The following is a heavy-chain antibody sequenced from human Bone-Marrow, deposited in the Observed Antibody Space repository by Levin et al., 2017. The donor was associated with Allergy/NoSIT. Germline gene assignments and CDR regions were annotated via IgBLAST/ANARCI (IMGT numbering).Heavy chain of an antibody. Sequence: SCAASGFTFSNAWMSWVRQAPGKGLEWVGRIKSKTDGGTTDYAAPVKGRFTISRDDSKNTLYLQMNSLKTEDTAVYYCTTGQLWLPLYGMDVWGQGTTVTVSS. CDR2: IKSKTDGGTT. D-gene: IGHD5-18*01. CDR3: TTGQLWLPLYGMDV. J-gene: IGHJ6*02. CDR1: GFTFSNAW. V-gene: IGHV3-15*01.